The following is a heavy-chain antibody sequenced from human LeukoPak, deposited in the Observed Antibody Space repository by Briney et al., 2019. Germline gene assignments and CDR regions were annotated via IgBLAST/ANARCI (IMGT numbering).Heavy chain of an antibody. Sequence: GGSLRLSCAASGFTFSSSIMNWVRQAPGKGLQWISTITSSGGSTYYADSVKGRFTISRDNSKNTLFLQMNSLRAEDTAVYYCAKDADAVLAPDYWGQGTLVTVSS. D-gene: IGHD3-3*02. V-gene: IGHV3-23*01. CDR2: ITSSGGST. J-gene: IGHJ4*02. CDR1: GFTFSSSI. CDR3: AKDADAVLAPDY.